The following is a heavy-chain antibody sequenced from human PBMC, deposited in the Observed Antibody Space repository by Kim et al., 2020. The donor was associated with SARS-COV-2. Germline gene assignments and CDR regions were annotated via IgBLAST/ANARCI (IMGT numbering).Heavy chain of an antibody. CDR1: GGSISSYY. CDR2: IYYSGST. D-gene: IGHD4-17*01. CDR3: ARSWADYGGNPVNWFDP. V-gene: IGHV4-59*13. Sequence: SETLSLTCTVSGGSISSYYWSWIRQPPGKGLEWIGYIYYSGSTNYNPSLKSRVTIAVDTSKNQFSLKLSSVTAADTAVYYCARSWADYGGNPVNWFDPWGQGTLVTVSS. J-gene: IGHJ5*02.